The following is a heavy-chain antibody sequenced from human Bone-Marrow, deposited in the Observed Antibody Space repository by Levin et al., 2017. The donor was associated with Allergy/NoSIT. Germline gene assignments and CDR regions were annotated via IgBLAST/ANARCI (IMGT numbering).Heavy chain of an antibody. V-gene: IGHV4-59*01. CDR2: IYYSGST. Sequence: SETLSLTCTVSGGSISSYYWSWIRQPPGKGLEWIGYIYYSGSTNYNPSLKSRVTISVDTSKNQFSLKLSSVTAADTAVYYCARVRGLDCSGGSCSVNWFDPWGQGTLVTVSS. D-gene: IGHD2-15*01. CDR1: GGSISSYY. J-gene: IGHJ5*02. CDR3: ARVRGLDCSGGSCSVNWFDP.